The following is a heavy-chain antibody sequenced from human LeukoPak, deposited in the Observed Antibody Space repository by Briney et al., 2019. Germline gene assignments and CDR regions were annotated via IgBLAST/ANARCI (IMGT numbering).Heavy chain of an antibody. CDR2: IKEDGSEK. CDR1: GFGISNYW. D-gene: IGHD3-22*01. J-gene: IGHJ4*02. Sequence: GGSLRLSCAVSGFGISNYWMSWVRQAPGKGLEWVANIKEDGSEKYFVDSVKGRFTISRDNAKNSLYLQMESLRAEDTAVYYCARGEYYYDGGYWGQGTLVTVSS. V-gene: IGHV3-7*04. CDR3: ARGEYYYDGGY.